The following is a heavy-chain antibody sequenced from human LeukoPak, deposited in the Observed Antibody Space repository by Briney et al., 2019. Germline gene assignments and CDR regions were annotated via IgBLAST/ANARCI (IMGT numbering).Heavy chain of an antibody. CDR2: IYHSGIT. CDR1: GGSISSGGHS. CDR3: ARGLAGGDPFDY. V-gene: IGHV4-30-2*01. J-gene: IGHJ4*02. Sequence: PSETLSLTCAVSGGSISSGGHSWSWIRQPPGKGLEWIGYIYHSGITYYNPSLKSRVTISVDRSKNQFSLKLRSVTAADTAVYYCARGLAGGDPFDYWGQGTLVTVSS. D-gene: IGHD2-21*02.